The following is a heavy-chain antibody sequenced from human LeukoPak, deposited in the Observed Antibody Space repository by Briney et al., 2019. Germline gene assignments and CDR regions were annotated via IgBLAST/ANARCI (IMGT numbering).Heavy chain of an antibody. D-gene: IGHD2-15*01. J-gene: IGHJ4*02. V-gene: IGHV3-30*04. Sequence: PGGSLRLSCAASGFTFSSYAMHWVRQALGKGLEWVAVISYDGSNKYYADSVKGRFTISRDNSKNTLYLQMSSLRAEDTAVYYCARAVVLDYWGQGTLVTVSS. CDR3: ARAVVLDY. CDR1: GFTFSSYA. CDR2: ISYDGSNK.